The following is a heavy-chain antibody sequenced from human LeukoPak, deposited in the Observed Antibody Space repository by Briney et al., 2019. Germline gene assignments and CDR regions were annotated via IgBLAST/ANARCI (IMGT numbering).Heavy chain of an antibody. Sequence: SETLSLTCTVSGVSISSSSYYWGWIRQPPGKGLEWIGSIYYSGSTYYNPSLKSRVTISVDTSKNQFSLKLSSVTAADTAVYYCATVPGIAAAGSPDYWGQGTLVTVSS. CDR2: IYYSGST. D-gene: IGHD6-13*01. CDR1: GVSISSSSYY. CDR3: ATVPGIAAAGSPDY. J-gene: IGHJ4*02. V-gene: IGHV4-39*01.